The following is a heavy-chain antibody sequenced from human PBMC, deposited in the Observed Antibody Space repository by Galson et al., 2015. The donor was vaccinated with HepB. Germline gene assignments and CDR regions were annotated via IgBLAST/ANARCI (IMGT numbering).Heavy chain of an antibody. CDR3: ARDGRDGYNYNFDY. Sequence: SVKVSCKASGYTFISYSIVWVRQAPGQGLEWMGWISTYNGNTNYAQNLQGRVTMTRDTSTTTAYMELRSLRPDDTAVYYCARDGRDGYNYNFDYWGQGTVVTVSS. CDR2: ISTYNGNT. J-gene: IGHJ4*02. CDR1: GYTFISYS. D-gene: IGHD5-24*01. V-gene: IGHV1-18*04.